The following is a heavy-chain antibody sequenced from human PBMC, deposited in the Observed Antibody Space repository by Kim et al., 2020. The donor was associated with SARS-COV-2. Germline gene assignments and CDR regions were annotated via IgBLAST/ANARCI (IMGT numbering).Heavy chain of an antibody. CDR1: GFTFSHYA. D-gene: IGHD4-17*01. CDR2: ISIGGRNT. CDR3: AGGTYGLGIFDL. J-gene: IGHJ4*02. V-gene: IGHV3-23*01. Sequence: GGSLRLSCAASGFTFSHYAVTWVRQAPGKGLEWVSLISIGGRNTYYADPVKGRFSISSDSSKNTLFLQMDSLRSEDTAVYYCAGGTYGLGIFDLGGQGTLVTVSS.